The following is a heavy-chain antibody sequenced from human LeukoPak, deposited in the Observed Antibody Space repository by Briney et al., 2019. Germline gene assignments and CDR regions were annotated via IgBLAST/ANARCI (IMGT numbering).Heavy chain of an antibody. V-gene: IGHV4-39*07. CDR3: TRVRQGSQIDY. CDR1: GGSLSSGNYH. J-gene: IGHJ4*02. CDR2: IYHTENT. Sequence: SETLSLTCTVSGGSLSSGNYHWAWIRQPPGKGLGCIGSIYHTENTYYNSSLGSRVTISVNMSKKQYSLQLSSVTAADTAVYYCTRVRQGSQIDYWGQGTLVTVSS.